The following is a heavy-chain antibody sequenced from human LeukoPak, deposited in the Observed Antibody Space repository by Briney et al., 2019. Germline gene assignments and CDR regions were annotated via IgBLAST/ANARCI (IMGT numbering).Heavy chain of an antibody. V-gene: IGHV3-30*18. Sequence: GGSLRLSCAASGFTFSSYGMHWVRQAPGKGLEWVAVISYDGSNKYYADSVKGRFTISRDNSKNTLYLQMNSLRAEDTAVYYCAKVAVAVAVSRDPLRHWGQGTLVTVSS. CDR1: GFTFSSYG. J-gene: IGHJ1*01. D-gene: IGHD6-19*01. CDR2: ISYDGSNK. CDR3: AKVAVAVAVSRDPLRH.